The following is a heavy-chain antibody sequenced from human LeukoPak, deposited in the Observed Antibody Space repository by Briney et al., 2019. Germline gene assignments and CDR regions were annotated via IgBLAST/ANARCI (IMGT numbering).Heavy chain of an antibody. CDR1: GFTFDDYA. Sequence: GGSLRLSCAASGFTFDDYAMHWVRQAPGKGLEWVSGISWYSGSIGYADSVKGRFTISRDNAKNSLYLQMNSLRAEDTALYYCAKDKHSGYSYGFVDYWGQGTLVTVSS. J-gene: IGHJ4*02. V-gene: IGHV3-9*01. CDR3: AKDKHSGYSYGFVDY. CDR2: ISWYSGSI. D-gene: IGHD5-18*01.